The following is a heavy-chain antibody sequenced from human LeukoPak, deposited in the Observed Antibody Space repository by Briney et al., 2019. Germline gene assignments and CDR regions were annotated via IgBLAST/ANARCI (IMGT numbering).Heavy chain of an antibody. J-gene: IGHJ6*02. CDR3: ARGGPSYVYYGMDV. D-gene: IGHD3-16*01. Sequence: SETLSLTCTVSGGSLSNSYWSWIRQPPGKGLEWIGYVYYSGTTNYSPSLRSRVTISVDTSRNQFSLKLISVTAADTAVYFCARGGPSYVYYGMDVWGQGTTVTVSS. CDR2: VYYSGTT. V-gene: IGHV4-59*01. CDR1: GGSLSNSY.